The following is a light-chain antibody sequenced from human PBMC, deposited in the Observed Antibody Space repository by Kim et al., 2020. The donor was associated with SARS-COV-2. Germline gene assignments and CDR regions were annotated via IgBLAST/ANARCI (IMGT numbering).Light chain of an antibody. CDR3: QQFGSSVLT. Sequence: SPGEGATLSCRASQIISSDYLAWYAQKPGQAPRLLIFAASNRATGIPDRFTGSGSGTDFTLTISGLEPEDFAVYYCQQFGSSVLTFGGGTKVDIK. CDR1: QIISSDY. J-gene: IGKJ4*01. V-gene: IGKV3-20*01. CDR2: AAS.